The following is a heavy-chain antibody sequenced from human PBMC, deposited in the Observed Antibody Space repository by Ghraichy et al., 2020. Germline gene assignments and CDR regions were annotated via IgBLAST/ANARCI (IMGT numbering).Heavy chain of an antibody. CDR3: ARDSLTAMAPRGFDY. CDR1: GYTFTSYG. V-gene: IGHV1-18*01. Sequence: ASVKVSCKASGYTFTSYGISWVRQAPGQGLEWMGWISAYNGNTNYAQKLQGRVTMTTDTSTSTAYMELRSLRSDDTAVYYCARDSLTAMAPRGFDYWGQGTLVTVSS. D-gene: IGHD5-18*01. J-gene: IGHJ4*02. CDR2: ISAYNGNT.